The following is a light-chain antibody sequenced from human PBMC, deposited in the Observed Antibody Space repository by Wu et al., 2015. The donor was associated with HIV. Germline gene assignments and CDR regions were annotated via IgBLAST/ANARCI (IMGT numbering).Light chain of an antibody. Sequence: EIVLTQSPGTLSLSPGEGATLSCRASQSVGSNYLAWYQQKPGQAPRLLIYGASSRAPGIPDRFSGSGSGTDFTLTISRLEPEDFAVYYCQQYGSSPYTFGQGTKAGDQT. CDR1: QSVGSNY. J-gene: IGKJ2*01. CDR2: GAS. CDR3: QQYGSSPYT. V-gene: IGKV3-20*01.